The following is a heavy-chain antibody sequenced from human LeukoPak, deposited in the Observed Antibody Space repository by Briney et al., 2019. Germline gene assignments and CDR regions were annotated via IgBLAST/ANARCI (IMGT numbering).Heavy chain of an antibody. CDR2: IYISGST. V-gene: IGHV4-4*07. J-gene: IGHJ4*02. CDR1: GGSISSYY. Sequence: PSETLSLTCTVSGGSISSYYWTWIRQPAGKGLEWIGRIYISGSTHYNPSPKSRVTMSVDTSNNQVSLKLGSVTAADTAVYYCASDPLVVGAFGYWGQGTLVTVSS. D-gene: IGHD1-26*01. CDR3: ASDPLVVGAFGY.